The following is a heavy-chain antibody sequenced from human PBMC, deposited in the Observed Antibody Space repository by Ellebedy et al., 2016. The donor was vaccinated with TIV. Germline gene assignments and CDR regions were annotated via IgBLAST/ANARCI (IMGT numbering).Heavy chain of an antibody. CDR1: GGSFSGYY. V-gene: IGHV4-34*01. CDR2: INHSGST. D-gene: IGHD6-13*01. Sequence: SETLSLTXGVYGGSFSGYYWSWIRQPPGKGLEWIGKINHSGSTNYNPSLKSRVTISLDTSKNHFSLKLSSVTAADTAVYYCARRNSVLAEPGIAYWGQGTRVTVSS. J-gene: IGHJ4*02. CDR3: ARRNSVLAEPGIAY.